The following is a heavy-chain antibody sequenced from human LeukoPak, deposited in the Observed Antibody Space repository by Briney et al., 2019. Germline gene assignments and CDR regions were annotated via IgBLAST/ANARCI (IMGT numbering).Heavy chain of an antibody. J-gene: IGHJ6*03. CDR1: GGSISSSSYY. Sequence: PSETLSLTCTVSGGSISSSSYYWGWIRQPPGKGLEWIGSIYYSGSTYYNPSLKSRVTISVDTSKNQFSLKLSSVTAADTAVYYCARVIAAAGTEFGAYYYYYYMDVWGKGTTVTVSS. D-gene: IGHD6-13*01. CDR3: ARVIAAAGTEFGAYYYYYYMDV. CDR2: IYYSGST. V-gene: IGHV4-39*07.